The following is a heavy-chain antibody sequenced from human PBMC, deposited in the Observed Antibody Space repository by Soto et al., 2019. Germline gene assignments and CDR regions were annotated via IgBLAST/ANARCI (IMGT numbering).Heavy chain of an antibody. CDR1: GGSIISGDYY. D-gene: IGHD2-15*01. CDR3: ARWVEVSLDYFDS. Sequence: PSETPSLTCTVSGGSIISGDYYWSWIRHTPGKGLEWIGYIYYSGDTNYNPSLKSRVIISVDTSKNQFSLKLSSVTAADTAVYYCARWVEVSLDYFDSWGQRTPVTVSS. V-gene: IGHV4-30-4*01. CDR2: IYYSGDT. J-gene: IGHJ4*02.